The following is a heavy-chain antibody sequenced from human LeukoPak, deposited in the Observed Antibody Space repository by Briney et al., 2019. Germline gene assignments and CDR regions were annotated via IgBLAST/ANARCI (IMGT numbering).Heavy chain of an antibody. CDR1: GFTFSSYA. CDR2: ISYDGSNK. Sequence: GGSLRLSCAASGFTFSSYAMHWVRQAPGKGLEWVAVISYDGSNKYYADFVKGRFTISRDNSKNTLYLQMNSLRAEDTAVYYCARSLKRELLRTYFDYWGQGTLVTVSS. V-gene: IGHV3-30*03. J-gene: IGHJ4*02. CDR3: ARSLKRELLRTYFDY. D-gene: IGHD1-26*01.